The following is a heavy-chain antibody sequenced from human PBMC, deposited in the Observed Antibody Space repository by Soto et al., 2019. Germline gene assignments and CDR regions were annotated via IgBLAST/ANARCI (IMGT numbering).Heavy chain of an antibody. Sequence: QVQLVQSGAEVKKPGASVKVSCKASGYTFTSYAMHWVRQAPGQRLEWMGWINAGNGNTKHSQKFQGRVTITRDTSASTAYMELSSLRSEDTAVYYCARGYYDFWSGPIDHWGQGTLVTVSS. J-gene: IGHJ4*02. CDR2: INAGNGNT. D-gene: IGHD3-3*01. CDR1: GYTFTSYA. V-gene: IGHV1-3*01. CDR3: ARGYYDFWSGPIDH.